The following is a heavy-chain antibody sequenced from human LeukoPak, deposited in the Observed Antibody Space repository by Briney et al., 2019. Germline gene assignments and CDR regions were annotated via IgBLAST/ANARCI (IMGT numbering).Heavy chain of an antibody. Sequence: SETLSLTCAVSGGSLNSSNWWNGGRQPPGKGLEWSGEIYHSGSTNYNPSLKSRVTISVDKSKNNFSLRLSSVTAADTAVYYCARSLGIVVVVLRDAFDIWGQGTMVTVSS. J-gene: IGHJ3*02. CDR2: IYHSGST. CDR3: ARSLGIVVVVLRDAFDI. V-gene: IGHV4-4*02. CDR1: GGSLNSSNW. D-gene: IGHD3-22*01.